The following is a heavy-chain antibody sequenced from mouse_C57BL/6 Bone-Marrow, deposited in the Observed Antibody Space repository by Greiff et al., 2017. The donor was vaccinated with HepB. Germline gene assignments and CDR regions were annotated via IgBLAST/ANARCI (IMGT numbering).Heavy chain of an antibody. V-gene: IGHV5-6*01. D-gene: IGHD3-1*01. J-gene: IGHJ3*01. CDR2: ISSGGSYT. CDR1: GFTFSSYG. Sequence: EVKLMESGGDLVKPGGSLKLSCVASGFTFSSYGMSWVRQTPDKRLEWVATISSGGSYTYYPDSVKGRFTISRDNAKNTLYLQMSSLKSEDTAMYYCARPGYVAWFAYWGQGTLVTVSA. CDR3: ARPGYVAWFAY.